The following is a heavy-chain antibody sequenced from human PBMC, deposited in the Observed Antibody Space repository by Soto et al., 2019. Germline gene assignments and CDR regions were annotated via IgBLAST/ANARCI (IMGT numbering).Heavy chain of an antibody. CDR2: IYTSGST. Sequence: SETLSLTCAVYGGSFSGYYWSWVRQSPRKGLEWIGRIYTSGSTNYNPSLKSRVTMSVDTSKNQFSLKLSSVTAADTAVYYCARGRTIFGVVSHFDYWGQGTLVTVSS. V-gene: IGHV4-59*10. CDR1: GGSFSGYY. CDR3: ARGRTIFGVVSHFDY. J-gene: IGHJ4*02. D-gene: IGHD3-3*01.